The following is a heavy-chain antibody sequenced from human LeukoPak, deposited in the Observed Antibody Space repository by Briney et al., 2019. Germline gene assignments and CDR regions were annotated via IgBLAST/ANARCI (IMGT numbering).Heavy chain of an antibody. CDR1: GMTFTDHW. V-gene: IGHV3-74*01. CDR3: TTGPSYGYEW. J-gene: IGHJ1*01. Sequence: GGSLRLSCAASGMTFTDHWMHWVRQVPGKGLVWVSLIKTDGRTTIYADSVKGRFTISRDNGKSTLYLQMNSLRAEDTAIYYCTTGPSYGYEWWGQGTVVTVSS. CDR2: IKTDGRTT. D-gene: IGHD3-16*01.